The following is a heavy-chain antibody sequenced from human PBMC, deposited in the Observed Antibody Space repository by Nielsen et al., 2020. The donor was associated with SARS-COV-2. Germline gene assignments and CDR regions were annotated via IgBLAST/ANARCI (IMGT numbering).Heavy chain of an antibody. Sequence: GGSLRLSCAASGFTFDDYAMHWVRQAPGKGLEWVSGISWNSGSIGYADSVKGRFTISRDNAKNSLYLQMNSLRAEDTALYYCAKSASGSYLDAFDIWGQGTMVTVSS. D-gene: IGHD1-26*01. CDR3: AKSASGSYLDAFDI. CDR2: ISWNSGSI. CDR1: GFTFDDYA. V-gene: IGHV3-9*01. J-gene: IGHJ3*02.